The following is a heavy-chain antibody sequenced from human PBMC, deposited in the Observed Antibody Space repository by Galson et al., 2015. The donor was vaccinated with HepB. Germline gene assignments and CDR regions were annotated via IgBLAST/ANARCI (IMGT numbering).Heavy chain of an antibody. Sequence: SVKVSCKASGCTFSNYTINWVRQAPGQGLEWMGRITPNRGIANYAQKFQGRVTITADTSTSTAYMELSSLRSEDTAVYYCAGSKRDILTGYYRDGGDYWGQGTLVTVSA. J-gene: IGHJ4*02. CDR2: ITPNRGIA. CDR3: AGSKRDILTGYYRDGGDY. V-gene: IGHV1-69*02. CDR1: GCTFSNYT. D-gene: IGHD3-9*01.